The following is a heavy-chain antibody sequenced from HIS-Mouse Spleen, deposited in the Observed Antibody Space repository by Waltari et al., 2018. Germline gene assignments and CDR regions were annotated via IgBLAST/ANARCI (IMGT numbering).Heavy chain of an antibody. J-gene: IGHJ4*02. V-gene: IGHV3-30*03. CDR3: EGVYGSGSYYFDY. Sequence: QVQLVESGGGVVQPVRSLRLSCPASGVTFSLYGMHWVRQAPGKGLEWVAVISYDGSNKYYADSVKGRFTISRDNSKNTLYLQMNSLRAEDTAVYYCEGVYGSGSYYFDYWGQGTLVTVSS. CDR1: GVTFSLYG. D-gene: IGHD3-10*01. CDR2: ISYDGSNK.